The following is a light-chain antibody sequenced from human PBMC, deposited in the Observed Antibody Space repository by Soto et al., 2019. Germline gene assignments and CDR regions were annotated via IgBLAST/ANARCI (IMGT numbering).Light chain of an antibody. V-gene: IGLV2-14*01. CDR2: EVS. CDR3: SSYTSTNTVI. Sequence: QSALTQPASVSGSPGQSVTISCTGTSSDVGGYNYVSWYQHYSGKAPKLIIYEVSNRPSGVSNRFSGSKSGNTASLTISGLQAEDETDYYCSSYTSTNTVIFGGGTQLTVL. CDR1: SSDVGGYNY. J-gene: IGLJ2*01.